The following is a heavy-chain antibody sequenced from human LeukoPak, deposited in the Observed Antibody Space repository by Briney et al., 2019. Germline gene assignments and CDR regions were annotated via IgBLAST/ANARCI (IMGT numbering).Heavy chain of an antibody. J-gene: IGHJ4*02. V-gene: IGHV4-39*01. CDR3: ASTRDFWSTRPRSFDY. Sequence: SETLSLTCTVSGGSISSSSYYWGWIRQPPGKGLEWIGSIYYSGSTYYNPSLKSRVTISVDTSKNQFSLKLSSVTAADTAVYYCASTRDFWSTRPRSFDYWGQGTLVTVSS. CDR2: IYYSGST. D-gene: IGHD3-3*01. CDR1: GGSISSSSYY.